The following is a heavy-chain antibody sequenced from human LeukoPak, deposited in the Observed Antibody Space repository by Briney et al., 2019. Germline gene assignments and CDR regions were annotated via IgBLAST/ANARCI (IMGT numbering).Heavy chain of an antibody. V-gene: IGHV3-23*01. CDR3: ARDSGSCRGCAFDI. CDR2: ISGSGGST. J-gene: IGHJ3*02. Sequence: GGSLRLSCAASGFTFSSYAMSWVRQAPGKGLEWVSAISGSGGSTYYADSVKGRVTISRDNAMNFLYLQLNSLRVDDTAVYYCARDSGSCRGCAFDIWGQGTVLTVSS. D-gene: IGHD1-26*01. CDR1: GFTFSSYA.